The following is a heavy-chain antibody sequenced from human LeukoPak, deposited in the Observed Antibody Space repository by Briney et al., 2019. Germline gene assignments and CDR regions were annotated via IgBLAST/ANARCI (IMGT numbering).Heavy chain of an antibody. J-gene: IGHJ3*02. CDR1: GFTFSSSA. CDR2: IVVGNGNT. CDR3: ALLGPRAFDI. V-gene: IGHV1-58*02. D-gene: IGHD2-15*01. Sequence: SVKVSCTASGFTFSSSAMQWVRQTRGQRLEWIGWIVVGNGNTNYAQKFQERVTITRDMSTSTAYMELSSLRSEDTAVYYCALLGPRAFDIWGQGTMVTVSS.